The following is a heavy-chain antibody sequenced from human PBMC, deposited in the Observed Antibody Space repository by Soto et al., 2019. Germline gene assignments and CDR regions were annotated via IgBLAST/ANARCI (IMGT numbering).Heavy chain of an antibody. V-gene: IGHV3-23*01. CDR2: ISGSGGST. CDR3: AKVPFSNFESSPRWDY. D-gene: IGHD6-6*01. Sequence: PGGSLRLSCAASGFTFSSYAMSWVRQAPGKGLEWVSAISGSGGSTYYADSVKGRSTISRDNSKNTLYLQMNSLRAEDTAVYYYAKVPFSNFESSPRWDYWAKGTLATVPS. CDR1: GFTFSSYA. J-gene: IGHJ4*02.